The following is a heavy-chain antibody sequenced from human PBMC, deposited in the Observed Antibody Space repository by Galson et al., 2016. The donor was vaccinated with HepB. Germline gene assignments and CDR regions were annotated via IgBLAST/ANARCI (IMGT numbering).Heavy chain of an antibody. CDR1: GFSFKDFA. D-gene: IGHD3-10*01. CDR2: ISDDGSNE. J-gene: IGHJ5*02. Sequence: SLRLSCAVSGFSFKDFALHWVRQAPGKGLEWVAFISDDGSNESYADSVKGRFTISRDNAKNTVFLQLNSLRTEDTAVYYCARASRSYYNWFNPWGQGTLVTVSS. V-gene: IGHV3-30-3*01. CDR3: ARASRSYYNWFNP.